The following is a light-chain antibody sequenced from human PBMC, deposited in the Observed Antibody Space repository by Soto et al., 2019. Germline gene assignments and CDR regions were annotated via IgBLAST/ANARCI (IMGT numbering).Light chain of an antibody. CDR2: GAA. J-gene: IGKJ4*01. V-gene: IGKV3-15*01. CDR1: QSVNSN. CDR3: QQYDNWPLT. Sequence: ERVMTQSPATLSVSPGERATLSCRASQSVNSNLAWYQQKPGQAPRLLIYGAATRPTGIPARFSGSGSGTEFTLTISSLESEDFAVYYCQQYDNWPLTFGGGTKVEIK.